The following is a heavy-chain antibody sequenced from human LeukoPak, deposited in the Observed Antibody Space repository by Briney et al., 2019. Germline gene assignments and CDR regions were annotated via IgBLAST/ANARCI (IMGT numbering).Heavy chain of an antibody. J-gene: IGHJ4*02. CDR3: ARGILNSGSSI. D-gene: IGHD1-26*01. CDR1: GGSFSGYY. CDR2: INHSGST. Sequence: SETLSLTCAVYGGSFSGYYWSWIRQPPGKGLEWIGEINHSGSTNYNPSLKGRVTISVDTSKNQFSLKLSSVTAADTAVYYCARGILNSGSSIWGQGTLVTVSS. V-gene: IGHV4-34*01.